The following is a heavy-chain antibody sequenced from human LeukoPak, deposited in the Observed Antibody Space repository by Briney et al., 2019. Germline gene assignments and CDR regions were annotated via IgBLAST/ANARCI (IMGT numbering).Heavy chain of an antibody. D-gene: IGHD3-16*01. CDR2: INPNSGGT. J-gene: IGHJ6*02. CDR1: GYTFTGYY. Sequence: ASVKVSCKASGYTFTGYYMHWVRQAPGQGLEWMGWINPNSGGTNYAQKFQGRVTMTTDTSTTTAYMELRSLRSDDTAVYYCARDKGSSALYYYYGMDVWGQGTTVTVSS. V-gene: IGHV1-2*02. CDR3: ARDKGSSALYYYYGMDV.